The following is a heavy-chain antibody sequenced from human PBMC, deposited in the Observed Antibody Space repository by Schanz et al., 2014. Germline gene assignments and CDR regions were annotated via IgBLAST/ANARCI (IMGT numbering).Heavy chain of an antibody. J-gene: IGHJ4*02. CDR3: ARSGVDV. Sequence: EVQLVESGGGLVQPGGSLRLSCAASGFTFNNFGMNWVRQAPGKGLEWVSCITGGSTTYTYYADSVRGRFTISRDNAKSSVYLQMNSLRAEDTAVYYCARSGVDVWGQGTLVTVSS. V-gene: IGHV3-21*01. D-gene: IGHD2-15*01. CDR2: ITGGSTTYT. CDR1: GFTFNNFG.